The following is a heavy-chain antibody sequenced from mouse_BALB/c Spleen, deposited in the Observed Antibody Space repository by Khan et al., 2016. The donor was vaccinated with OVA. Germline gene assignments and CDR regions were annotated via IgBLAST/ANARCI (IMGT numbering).Heavy chain of an antibody. CDR1: GFTFSSLG. D-gene: IGHD4-1*01. Sequence: VESGGGLVQPGGSRKLSCAASGFTFSSLGMHWVRQAPEKGLEWVAYINSGSSTIYYADPVKGRFTISRDNPKNTLFLQMTSLRSEDTAMYYCARGNWAYWGQGTTLTVSS. CDR3: ARGNWAY. CDR2: INSGSSTI. V-gene: IGHV5-17*02. J-gene: IGHJ2*01.